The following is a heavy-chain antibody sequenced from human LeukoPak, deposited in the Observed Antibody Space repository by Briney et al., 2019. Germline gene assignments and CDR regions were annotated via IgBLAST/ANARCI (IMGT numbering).Heavy chain of an antibody. D-gene: IGHD6-13*01. CDR2: IYYSGST. CDR1: GGSISSSSYY. Sequence: SETLSLTCTVSGGSISSSSYYWGWIRQPPGKGLEWIGSIYYSGSTYYNPSLRSRVTISVDTSKNQFSLKLSSVTAADTAVYYCARDHDVGGSSWYILYGPRWFDPWGQGTLVTVSS. CDR3: ARDHDVGGSSWYILYGPRWFDP. V-gene: IGHV4-39*07. J-gene: IGHJ5*02.